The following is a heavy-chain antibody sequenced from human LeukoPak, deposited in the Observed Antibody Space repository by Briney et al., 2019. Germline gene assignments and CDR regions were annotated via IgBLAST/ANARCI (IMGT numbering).Heavy chain of an antibody. CDR1: GFTFSSYA. CDR2: ISDSGGNT. J-gene: IGHJ4*02. CDR3: AKDHNYGANSPFDY. Sequence: GGSLGPSCAASGFTFSSYAMSWVRQAPGKGLEWVSTISDSGGNTYYADSVKGRFTISRDNSKNTLYLQMNSLRAEDTAVYYCAKDHNYGANSPFDYWGQGTLVTVSS. V-gene: IGHV3-23*01. D-gene: IGHD4-23*01.